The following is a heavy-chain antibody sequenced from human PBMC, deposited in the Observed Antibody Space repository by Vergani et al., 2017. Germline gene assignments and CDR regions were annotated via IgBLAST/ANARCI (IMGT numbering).Heavy chain of an antibody. CDR2: VDPEDGET. CDR3: ARSSSGGQLVHNYYYYYYMDV. V-gene: IGHV1-69-2*01. D-gene: IGHD6-6*01. CDR1: GYTFTDHY. Sequence: EVQLVQSGAEVKKPGATMKISCKVSGYTFTDHYMHWVKQAPGKGLEWMGLVDPEDGETIYAEKFKGRVTIAADTSTDTAHLELSSLRSEDTAVYYCARSSSGGQLVHNYYYYYYMDVWGKGTTVTVSS. J-gene: IGHJ6*03.